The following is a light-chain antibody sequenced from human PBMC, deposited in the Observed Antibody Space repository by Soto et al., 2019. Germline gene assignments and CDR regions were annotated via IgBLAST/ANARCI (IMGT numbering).Light chain of an antibody. Sequence: DIQMTQSPSTLSASVGDRVTITCRASQSISSWLAWYQQKPGKAPNLLIYKASTLESGVPSRFSGSGSGTEFTLTISSLQPDDFATYYCQQYNSVSLLTFGGGTKVEIK. J-gene: IGKJ4*01. V-gene: IGKV1-5*03. CDR2: KAS. CDR1: QSISSW. CDR3: QQYNSVSLLT.